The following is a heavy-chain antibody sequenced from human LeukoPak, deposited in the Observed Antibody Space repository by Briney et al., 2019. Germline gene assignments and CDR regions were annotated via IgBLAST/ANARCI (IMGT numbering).Heavy chain of an antibody. Sequence: ASVKVSCKDSGYTFTRYYLQWVRPAPGQGRAWMEWINPKSGGTNYAQKLQGRVTITMETSNNTVYMELSRLRSEETAVYYCARTAVAAVHWFVPWGQGTLVTVSS. D-gene: IGHD6-13*01. J-gene: IGHJ5*02. CDR2: INPKSGGT. CDR3: ARTAVAAVHWFVP. CDR1: GYTFTRYY. V-gene: IGHV1-2*02.